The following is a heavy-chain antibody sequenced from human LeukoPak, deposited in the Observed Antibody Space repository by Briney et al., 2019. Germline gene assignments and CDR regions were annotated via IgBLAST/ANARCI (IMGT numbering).Heavy chain of an antibody. D-gene: IGHD4-17*01. CDR2: IYYSGST. Sequence: SETLSLTCTVSGGSISSSSYYWGWIRQPPGKGLEWIGSIYYSGSTYYNPSLKSRVTISVDTSKNQFSLKLSSVTAADTAVYYCALTYTVISAELSWFDPWGQGTLVTVSS. CDR3: ALTYTVISAELSWFDP. CDR1: GGSISSSSYY. J-gene: IGHJ5*02. V-gene: IGHV4-39*01.